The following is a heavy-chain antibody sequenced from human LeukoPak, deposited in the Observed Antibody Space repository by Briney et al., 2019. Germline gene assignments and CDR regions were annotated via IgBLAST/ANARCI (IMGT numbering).Heavy chain of an antibody. V-gene: IGHV4-4*02. CDR3: AREDYYDSSGPPSH. D-gene: IGHD3-22*01. CDR1: GGPIISANW. CDR2: IYHSGST. Sequence: PSGTLSLTCGVSGGPIISANWWTWVRQPPGKGLEWIGEIYHSGSTNYNPSLKSRVTISVDKSKNQFSLKLSSVTAADTAVYYCAREDYYDSSGPPSHWGQGTLVTVSS. J-gene: IGHJ4*02.